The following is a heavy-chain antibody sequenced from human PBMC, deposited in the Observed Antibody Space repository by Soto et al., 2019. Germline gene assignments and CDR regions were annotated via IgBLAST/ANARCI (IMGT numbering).Heavy chain of an antibody. D-gene: IGHD2-2*01. CDR3: AKDRMPPYP. CDR2: INSDGSST. V-gene: IGHV3-74*01. J-gene: IGHJ3*01. CDR1: RFTFGSFW. Sequence: GGSLRLSCAASRFTFGSFWFHWVRQAPGKGLVWVSHINSDGSSTSYADSVKGRFTISRDNSKNTLYLQMNSLRAEDTAVYYCAKDRMPPYPWGQGTMVTVSS.